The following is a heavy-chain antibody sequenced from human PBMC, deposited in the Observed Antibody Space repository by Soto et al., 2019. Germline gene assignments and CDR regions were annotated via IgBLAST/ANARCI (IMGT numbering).Heavy chain of an antibody. V-gene: IGHV1-46*01. D-gene: IGHD2-21*02. CDR1: GDTFTNYY. CDR2: VNPSGGHT. J-gene: IGHJ4*02. Sequence: QVQLMQSGAEVKKPGASVKVSCKASGDTFTNYYIHWVRQAPGQGLEWMGTVNPSGGHTTYSQNFLGRVTMTRDTSTSTLYMEVTSLTSDDTAVYYCARGGHVVVVTAAFDYWGQGTLVTVSS. CDR3: ARGGHVVVVTAAFDY.